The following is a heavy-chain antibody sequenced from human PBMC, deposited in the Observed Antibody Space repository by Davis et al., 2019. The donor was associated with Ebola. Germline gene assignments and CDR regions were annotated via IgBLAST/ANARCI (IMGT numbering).Heavy chain of an antibody. CDR3: ARVSWGLSKAFDN. CDR2: TYYSSKWYT. D-gene: IGHD3-16*01. V-gene: IGHV6-1*01. Sequence: PSETLSLTCAISGDSVSGSSGAWNWIRQSPSRGLEWLGRTYYSSKWYTDSTLSVKSRITISADTAKNQLSLHLDSVTPEDTAVYYCARVSWGLSKAFDNWGQGALVTVSS. CDR1: GDSVSGSSGA. J-gene: IGHJ4*02.